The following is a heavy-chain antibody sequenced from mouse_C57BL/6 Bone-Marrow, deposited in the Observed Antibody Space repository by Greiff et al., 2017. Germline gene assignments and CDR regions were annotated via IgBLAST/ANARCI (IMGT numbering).Heavy chain of an antibody. D-gene: IGHD2-14*01. V-gene: IGHV1-80*01. CDR2: IYPGDGDT. CDR3: ARRGTGYFDV. J-gene: IGHJ1*03. CDR1: GYAFSSYW. Sequence: VQRVESGAELVKPGASVKISCKASGYAFSSYWMNWVKQRPGKGLEWIGQIYPGDGDTNYNGKFKGKATLTADKSSSTAYMQLSSLTSEDSAVYFCARRGTGYFDVWGTGTTVTISS.